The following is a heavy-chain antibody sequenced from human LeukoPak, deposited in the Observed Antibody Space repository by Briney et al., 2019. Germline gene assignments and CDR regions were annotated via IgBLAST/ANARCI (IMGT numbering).Heavy chain of an antibody. J-gene: IGHJ4*02. CDR2: INPNSGGT. CDR1: GYTFTGYY. CDR3: ARSWSVPHGENIVGAHFDY. Sequence: ASVKVSCTASGYTFTGYYMHWARQAPGQGLEWMGWINPNSGGTNYAQKFQGRVTMTRDTSISTAYMELSRLRSDDTAVYYCARSWSVPHGENIVGAHFDYWGQGTLVTVSS. D-gene: IGHD1-26*01. V-gene: IGHV1-2*02.